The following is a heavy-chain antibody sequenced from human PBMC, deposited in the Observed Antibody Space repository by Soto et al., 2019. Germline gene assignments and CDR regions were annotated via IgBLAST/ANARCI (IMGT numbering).Heavy chain of an antibody. J-gene: IGHJ3*02. D-gene: IGHD4-17*01. CDR1: GGTFSSYT. CDR3: ARDDYGDDAFDI. CDR2: IIPILGIA. Sequence: QVQLVQSGAEVKKPGSSLKVSCKASGGTFSSYTISWVRQAPGQGLEWMGRIIPILGIANYAQKFQGRVTITADKSTSTAYMELSSLRSEDTAVYYCARDDYGDDAFDIWGQGTMVTVSS. V-gene: IGHV1-69*08.